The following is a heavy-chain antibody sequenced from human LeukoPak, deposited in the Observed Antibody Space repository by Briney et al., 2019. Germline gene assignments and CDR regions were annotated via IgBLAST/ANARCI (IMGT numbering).Heavy chain of an antibody. CDR2: INPNSGGT. CDR1: GYTFTGYY. V-gene: IGHV1-2*06. J-gene: IGHJ5*02. D-gene: IGHD2-2*01. Sequence: ASVKVSCKASGYTFTGYYMHWVRQAPGQGLEWMRRINPNSGGTNYAQKFQGRVTMTRDTSISTAYMELSRLRSDDTAVYYCARGVVVPAAIDWFDPWGQGTLVTVSS. CDR3: ARGVVVPAAIDWFDP.